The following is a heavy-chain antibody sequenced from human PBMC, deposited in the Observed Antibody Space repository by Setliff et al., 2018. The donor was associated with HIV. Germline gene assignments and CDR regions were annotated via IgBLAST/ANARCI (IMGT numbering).Heavy chain of an antibody. Sequence: SETLSLTCVVSGESFRGHFWTWIRQTPGKGLQWIGEIRHSGNTNYNPSLKSRLTMSVDTSKSQFSLRLESMTAADTATYYCARGPESVAPRMCAFDIWGQGTMVTVSS. V-gene: IGHV4-34*01. J-gene: IGHJ3*02. CDR3: ARGPESVAPRMCAFDI. CDR2: IRHSGNT. CDR1: GESFRGHF. D-gene: IGHD6-6*01.